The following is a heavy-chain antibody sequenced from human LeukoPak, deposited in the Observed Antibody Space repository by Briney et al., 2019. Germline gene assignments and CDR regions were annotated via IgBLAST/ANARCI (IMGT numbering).Heavy chain of an antibody. CDR2: IYPGDSDT. V-gene: IGHV5-51*01. Sequence: GESLQISCKGSGYSFTSYWIGWVRQMPGKGLEWMGIIYPGDSDTRYSPSFQGQVTISADKSIRTAYLQWSRLSASDTAMYYCASLFPGIASWEIWGQGTLVIVSS. J-gene: IGHJ1*01. CDR3: ASLFPGIASWEI. CDR1: GYSFTSYW. D-gene: IGHD6-13*01.